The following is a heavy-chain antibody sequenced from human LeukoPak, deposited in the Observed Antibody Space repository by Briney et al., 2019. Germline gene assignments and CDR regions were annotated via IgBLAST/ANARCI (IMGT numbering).Heavy chain of an antibody. V-gene: IGHV3-23*01. J-gene: IGHJ4*02. CDR1: GFTFSNFA. CDR2: VSDSDDTT. CDR3: AKDPGGSHHPSGAKDY. D-gene: IGHD1-26*01. Sequence: QPGGSLRLSCAASGFTFSNFAMSWVRQAPGKGLEWVSAVSDSDDTTNYADSVKGRFSISRDTSKNTLYLQMNSLRAEDTAVYYCAKDPGGSHHPSGAKDYWGQGTLVTVSS.